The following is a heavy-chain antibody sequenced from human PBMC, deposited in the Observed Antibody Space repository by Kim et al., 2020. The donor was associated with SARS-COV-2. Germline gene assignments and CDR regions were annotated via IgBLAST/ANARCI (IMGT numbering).Heavy chain of an antibody. V-gene: IGHV3-30*03. D-gene: IGHD3-16*01. J-gene: IGHJ6*02. CDR3: ARACRRSSFVMDV. Sequence: YYKKSLKGRLNISRDNSKNTVYLQMNGLRGEDAAIYYCARACRRSSFVMDVWGRGTPVGVS.